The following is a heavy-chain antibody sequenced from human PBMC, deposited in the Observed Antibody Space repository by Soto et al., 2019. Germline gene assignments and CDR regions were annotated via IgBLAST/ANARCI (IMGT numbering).Heavy chain of an antibody. Sequence: QVQLVQSGAEVKKPGSSVKVSCKASGGTFSSYTISWVRQAPGQGLEWMGRIIPILGIANYAQKFQGRVTITADKSTSTAYMELSSLRSEDTAVHYCARHSNYWVLDYWGQGTLVTVSS. D-gene: IGHD4-4*01. V-gene: IGHV1-69*02. CDR3: ARHSNYWVLDY. J-gene: IGHJ4*02. CDR2: IIPILGIA. CDR1: GGTFSSYT.